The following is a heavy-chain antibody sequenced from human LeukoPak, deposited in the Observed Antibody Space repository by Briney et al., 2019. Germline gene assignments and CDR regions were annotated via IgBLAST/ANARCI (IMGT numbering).Heavy chain of an antibody. V-gene: IGHV3-13*01. D-gene: IGHD3-10*01. CDR1: GFTFSNYD. CDR3: TTGTRGWDS. J-gene: IGHJ4*02. CDR2: IGTTGDT. Sequence: GGSLRLSCAASGFTFSNYDMYWVRQPTGKGLEWVSGIGTTGDTYLAGSVKGRFIISRENAKNSFYLQMNSLTVGDTAVYYCTTGTRGWDSWGQGTLVTVSS.